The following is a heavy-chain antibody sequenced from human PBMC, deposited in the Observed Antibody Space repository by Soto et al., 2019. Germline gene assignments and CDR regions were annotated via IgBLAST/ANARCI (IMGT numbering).Heavy chain of an antibody. J-gene: IGHJ5*02. CDR2: IYPGDSDT. D-gene: IGHD6-6*01. CDR3: ARRHTSSSGDWFDP. Sequence: GESLKISWNGSGYSFTTYWIGWVRQMPGKGLEWMGIIYPGDSDTRYSPSFQGQVTISADKSISTAYLQWSSLKASDTAMYYCARRHTSSSGDWFDPWGQGTLVTVSS. V-gene: IGHV5-51*01. CDR1: GYSFTTYW.